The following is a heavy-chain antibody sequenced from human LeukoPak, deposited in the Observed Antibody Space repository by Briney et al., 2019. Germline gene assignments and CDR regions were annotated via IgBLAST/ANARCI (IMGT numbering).Heavy chain of an antibody. CDR2: ISSSSSYI. CDR1: GFTFSSYS. Sequence: PGGSLRLSCAASGFTFSSYSMNWVRQAPGKGLEWVSSISSSSSYIYYADSVKGRFTISRDNAKNSLYLQMNSLRAEDTAVYYCASTPSGSVIVYYGMDVWGQGTTVTVSS. D-gene: IGHD3-22*01. J-gene: IGHJ6*02. V-gene: IGHV3-21*01. CDR3: ASTPSGSVIVYYGMDV.